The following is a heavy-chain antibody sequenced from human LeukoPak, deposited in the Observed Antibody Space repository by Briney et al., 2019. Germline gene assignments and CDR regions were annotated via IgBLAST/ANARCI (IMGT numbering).Heavy chain of an antibody. CDR1: GGTFSSYA. CDR3: ARDRSEGYPFDY. Sequence: ASVKVSCKASGGTFSSYAISWVRQAPGQGLEWMGRIIPILGIANYAQKFQGRVTITADKSTSTAYMELSSLRSEDTAVYYCARDRSEGYPFDYWGQGTLVTVSS. CDR2: IIPILGIA. V-gene: IGHV1-69*04. J-gene: IGHJ4*02. D-gene: IGHD5-24*01.